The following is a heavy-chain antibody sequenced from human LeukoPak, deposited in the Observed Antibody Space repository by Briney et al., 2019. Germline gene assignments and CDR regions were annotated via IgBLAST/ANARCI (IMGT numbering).Heavy chain of an antibody. D-gene: IGHD5-12*01. CDR1: RFTFSTYG. Sequence: GGSLRLSCAASRFTFSTYGMSWVRQAPGKGLEWVSSISGIGARTYTADSVKGRFTISRDHSNNTLSLQMMSLRVEDTAIYYCAKDLRRGYVGLNAFDVWGQGTTVIVSS. V-gene: IGHV3-23*01. J-gene: IGHJ6*02. CDR2: ISGIGART. CDR3: AKDLRRGYVGLNAFDV.